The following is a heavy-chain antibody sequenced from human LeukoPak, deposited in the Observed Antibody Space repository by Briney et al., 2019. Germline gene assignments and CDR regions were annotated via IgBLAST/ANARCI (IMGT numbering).Heavy chain of an antibody. D-gene: IGHD5-24*01. CDR3: AREGDLYGMDV. CDR1: GGSISSGGYS. CDR2: IYYSGST. Sequence: SQTLSLTCTVSGGSISSGGYSWSWIRQHPGKGLEWIGYIYYSGSTYYNPSLKSRVTISVDTSKNQFSLKLSSVTAADTAVYYCAREGDLYGMDVWGQGTTVTVSS. V-gene: IGHV4-31*03. J-gene: IGHJ6*02.